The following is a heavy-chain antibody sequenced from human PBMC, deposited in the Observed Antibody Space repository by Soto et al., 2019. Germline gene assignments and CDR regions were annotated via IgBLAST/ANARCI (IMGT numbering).Heavy chain of an antibody. CDR1: GYTFTGYY. CDR3: ARGSLRFFHLFDP. CDR2: INPNSGCT. V-gene: IGHV1-2*02. Sequence: QVQLVQSGAEVKKPGASVKVSCKASGYTFTGYYMHWVRQAPGQGLEWMGWINPNSGCTNYAPEFPGRVTMTRDTSISTAYMELSRLRSDDTAVYYCARGSLRFFHLFDPWGQGTLVTVSS. J-gene: IGHJ5*02. D-gene: IGHD3-3*01.